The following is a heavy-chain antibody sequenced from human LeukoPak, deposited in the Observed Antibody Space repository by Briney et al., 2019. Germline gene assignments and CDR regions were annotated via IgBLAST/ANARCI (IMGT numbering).Heavy chain of an antibody. CDR2: IYHSGST. Sequence: SETLSLTCAVYGGSFSGYYWSWIRLPPGEGLEWIGEIYHSGSTSYNPSLKSRVTISVDKSKNQFSLKLSSVTAADTAVYYCASNYYGSGSFPYWGQGTLVTVPS. CDR1: GGSFSGYY. J-gene: IGHJ4*02. D-gene: IGHD3-10*01. V-gene: IGHV4-34*01. CDR3: ASNYYGSGSFPY.